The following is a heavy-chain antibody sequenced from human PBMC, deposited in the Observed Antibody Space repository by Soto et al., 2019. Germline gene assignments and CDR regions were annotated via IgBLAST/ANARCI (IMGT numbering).Heavy chain of an antibody. D-gene: IGHD3-3*01. CDR3: ATDTIFGVVTHRPYYYYGMDV. CDR1: GYTLTELS. Sequence: XSVKVSCKVSGYTLTELSMHWVRQAPGKGLEWMGGFDPEDGETIYAQKFQGRVTMTEDTSTDTAYMELSSLRSEDTAVYYCATDTIFGVVTHRPYYYYGMDVWGQGTTVTASS. V-gene: IGHV1-24*01. J-gene: IGHJ6*02. CDR2: FDPEDGET.